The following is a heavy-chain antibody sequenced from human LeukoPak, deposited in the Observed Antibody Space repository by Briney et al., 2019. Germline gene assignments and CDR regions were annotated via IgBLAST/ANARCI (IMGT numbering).Heavy chain of an antibody. CDR3: ARSSIRSSGYYYADY. D-gene: IGHD3-22*01. J-gene: IGHJ4*02. CDR2: IHYSGST. V-gene: IGHV4-59*08. CDR1: GGSINSYY. Sequence: PSETLSLTCTVSGGSINSYYWSWIRQPPGKGLEWIGYIHYSGSTNYNPSLESGVTISVDTSKNQFSLKLSSVTAADTAVYYCARSSIRSSGYYYADYWGQGTLVTVSS.